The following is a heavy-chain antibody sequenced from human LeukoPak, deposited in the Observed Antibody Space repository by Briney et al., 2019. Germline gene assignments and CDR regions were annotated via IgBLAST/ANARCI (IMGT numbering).Heavy chain of an antibody. CDR3: ARDIPHYYDSSGYYPDHYGMDV. CDR1: GGTFSSYA. V-gene: IGHV1-69*13. CDR2: IIPIFGTA. J-gene: IGHJ6*02. Sequence: SVKVSCKASGGTFSSYAISWVRQAPGQGLEWMGGIIPIFGTANYAQKFQGRVTITADESTSTAYMELSSLRSEDTAVYYCARDIPHYYDSSGYYPDHYGMDVWGQGTTVTVSS. D-gene: IGHD3-22*01.